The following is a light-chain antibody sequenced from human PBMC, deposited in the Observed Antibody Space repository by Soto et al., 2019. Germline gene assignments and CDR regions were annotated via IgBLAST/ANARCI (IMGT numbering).Light chain of an antibody. CDR2: DDS. CDR1: ECIRSHN. CDR3: QQYGFSPPT. Sequence: VLTQYPDTLSLSPGQKVTVSCRARECIRSHNLALYQQQPSQPPSLLIYDDSTRATGVPDRFSGSGSATDFPLTISRLEPEDSAVYYCQQYGFSPPTFGQGTKV. J-gene: IGKJ1*01. V-gene: IGKV3-20*01.